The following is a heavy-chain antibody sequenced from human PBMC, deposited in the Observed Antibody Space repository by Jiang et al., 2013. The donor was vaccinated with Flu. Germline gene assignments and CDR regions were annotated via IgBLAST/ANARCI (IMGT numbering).Heavy chain of an antibody. D-gene: IGHD6-19*01. CDR2: IYPGDSDT. CDR1: GYSFTSYW. CDR3: ARHVRRVSSGSVYYMDV. Sequence: GAEVKKPGESLKISCKGSGYSFTSYWIGWVRQMPGKGLEWMGIIYPGDSDTRYSPSFRGQVTISADRFISTAYLHWSSLKASDTAMYYCARHVRRVSSGSVYYMDVWGKGTTVTVSS. V-gene: IGHV5-51*01. J-gene: IGHJ6*03.